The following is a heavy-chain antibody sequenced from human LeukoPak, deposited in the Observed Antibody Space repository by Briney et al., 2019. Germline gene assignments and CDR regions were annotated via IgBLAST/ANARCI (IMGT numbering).Heavy chain of an antibody. J-gene: IGHJ4*02. Sequence: GTSLRLSCAASAFTFSSYGMHWVRQAPGKGLEWVALISYDGSNKYYTDSVKGRFTISRDNAKNSLYLQMNSLRAEDTAVYYCARFIAVAGTGGYWGQGTLVTVSS. CDR3: ARFIAVAGTGGY. CDR2: ISYDGSNK. V-gene: IGHV3-30*03. CDR1: AFTFSSYG. D-gene: IGHD6-19*01.